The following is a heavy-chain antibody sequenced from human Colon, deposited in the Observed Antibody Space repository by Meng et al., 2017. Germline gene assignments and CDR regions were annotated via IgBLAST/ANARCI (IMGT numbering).Heavy chain of an antibody. Sequence: QGQLLGSGPGLVTPSGTLSLTCAVYGGSITTNSYWSWVRQYQEKGLEWIGQIDHRGDPYYNPSLKSRVTMSVDRSKSQVSLQLTYVTAADTAVYYCARHGGYYQDYWGQGTLVTVSS. CDR3: ARHGGYYQDY. J-gene: IGHJ4*02. V-gene: IGHV4-4*02. CDR1: GGSITTNSY. CDR2: IDHRGDP. D-gene: IGHD4-23*01.